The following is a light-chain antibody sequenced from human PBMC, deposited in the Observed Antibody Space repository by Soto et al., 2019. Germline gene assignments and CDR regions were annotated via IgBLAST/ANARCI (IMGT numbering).Light chain of an antibody. V-gene: IGKV3-15*01. CDR3: QQYYDYPPLI. J-gene: IGKJ4*01. CDR2: GAS. Sequence: EIVMTQSPATLSVSPGERATLSCRASRNINRKLAWYQQKPGQAPRLLICGASTRATGIPARFSGSGSGTEFTLTISSLQSEDFAVCYCQQYYDYPPLIFGGGTKVEIK. CDR1: RNINRK.